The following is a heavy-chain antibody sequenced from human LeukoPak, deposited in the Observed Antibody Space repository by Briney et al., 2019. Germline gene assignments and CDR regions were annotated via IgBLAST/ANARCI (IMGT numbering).Heavy chain of an antibody. J-gene: IGHJ5*02. D-gene: IGHD2-15*01. V-gene: IGHV4-39*07. CDR3: ARVPLVVAATRFDP. CDR1: GGSISSSSYY. Sequence: SETLSLTCTVSGGSISSSSYYWGWIRQPPGKGLEWFGSIYYSWITYYNPSLKSRVTISVDTSKNQFSLKLSSVTAADTAVYYCARVPLVVAATRFDPWGQGTLVTVSS. CDR2: IYYSWIT.